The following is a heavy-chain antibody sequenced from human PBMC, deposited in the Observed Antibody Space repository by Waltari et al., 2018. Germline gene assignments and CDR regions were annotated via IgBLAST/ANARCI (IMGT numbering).Heavy chain of an antibody. D-gene: IGHD3-10*01. J-gene: IGHJ5*02. CDR2: INPNRGGT. CDR1: GYTFTGYY. V-gene: IGHV1-2*02. Sequence: QVQLVQSGAEVKKPGASVKVSCKASGYTFTGYYMHGVRQAPGQGLEWMGGINPNRGGTIYAQKFQGRVTMTRDTSISTAYMELNRLRSDDTAVYYCARYGLRGGWFDPWGQGTLVIVSS. CDR3: ARYGLRGGWFDP.